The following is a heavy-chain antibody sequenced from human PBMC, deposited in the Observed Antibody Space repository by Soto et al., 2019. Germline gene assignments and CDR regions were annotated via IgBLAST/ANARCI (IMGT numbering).Heavy chain of an antibody. CDR3: AKVTWQLVHTHHFHS. Sequence: EVQLLESGGGLVQPGGSLRLSCAASGFTFSSYAIHWVRQAPGEGLEWVSGISGSGDSTSYTDSVKGRFTISRDNSKNTLNLPMNSLRAEDTAVYYCAKVTWQLVHTHHFHSWGQGPLVTVSS. CDR1: GFTFSSYA. V-gene: IGHV3-23*01. D-gene: IGHD6-6*01. CDR2: ISGSGDST. J-gene: IGHJ4*02.